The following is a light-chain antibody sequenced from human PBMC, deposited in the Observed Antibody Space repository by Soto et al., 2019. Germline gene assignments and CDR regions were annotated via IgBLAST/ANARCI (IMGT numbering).Light chain of an antibody. J-gene: IGKJ1*01. Sequence: FHRTQTPSSLSASFGDRVTITFRASQGISSYLAWYQQKPGKAPKLLIQKTSSLESGVPSRFRGSGSGTEFTLTISSLQPDDLATYYCQQVKSHSTFGQGTKVDIK. CDR3: QQVKSHST. CDR2: KTS. CDR1: QGISSY. V-gene: IGKV1-5*03.